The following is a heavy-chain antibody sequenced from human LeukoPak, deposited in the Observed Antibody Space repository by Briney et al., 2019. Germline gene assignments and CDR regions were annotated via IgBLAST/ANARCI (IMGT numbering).Heavy chain of an antibody. CDR1: GFTFSGYV. J-gene: IGHJ4*02. CDR2: ISGGGGRT. CDR3: AKRTASDCTNGVCYFDY. D-gene: IGHD2-8*01. Sequence: GGSLRLSCAASGFTFSGYVMSWVRQAPGKGLEWVSAISGGGGRTYYADSVKGRFTISKDNSKNTLYLQMNSLRAEDTAVYYCAKRTASDCTNGVCYFDYWGQGTLVTVSS. V-gene: IGHV3-23*01.